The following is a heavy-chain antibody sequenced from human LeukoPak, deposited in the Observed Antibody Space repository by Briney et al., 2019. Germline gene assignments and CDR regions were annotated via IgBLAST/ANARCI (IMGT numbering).Heavy chain of an antibody. V-gene: IGHV4-59*12. CDR2: IYYSGST. J-gene: IGHJ4*02. D-gene: IGHD3-22*01. Sequence: SETLSLTCTVSGGSISSYYWSWIRQPPGKGLEWIGYIYYSGSTNYNPSVKSRVTISVDKSKNQFSLKLNSVTAADTAVYYCARAPNQPSSGYYSFDYWGQGTLVTVSS. CDR3: ARAPNQPSSGYYSFDY. CDR1: GGSISSYY.